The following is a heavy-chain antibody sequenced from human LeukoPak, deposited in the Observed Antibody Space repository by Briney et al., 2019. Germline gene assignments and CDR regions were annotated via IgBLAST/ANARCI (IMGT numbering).Heavy chain of an antibody. CDR2: ISSSSDYI. Sequence: GGSPRLSCAASGFTFSTYIMNWVRQAPGKGLEWVSSISSSSDYIYYVDSVKGRFTISRDNAKNSLYLQMNSLRAEDTAVYYCARGNIKFDYWGQGTLATVSS. CDR3: ARGNIKFDY. J-gene: IGHJ4*02. CDR1: GFTFSTYI. V-gene: IGHV3-21*01.